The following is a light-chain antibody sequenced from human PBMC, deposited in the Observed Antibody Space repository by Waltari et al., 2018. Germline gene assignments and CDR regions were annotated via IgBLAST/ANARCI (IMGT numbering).Light chain of an antibody. V-gene: IGKV3-11*01. CDR3: QQRSNWPPIT. J-gene: IGKJ5*01. Sequence: EIVLTQSPATLSLSPGERATLSCRASHSINTYLAWYQQKPGQAPRLLIYDAANRATGIPARFSGSGSGTDFTLIISSLEPEDFAVYYCQQRSNWPPITFGQGTRLEMK. CDR1: HSINTY. CDR2: DAA.